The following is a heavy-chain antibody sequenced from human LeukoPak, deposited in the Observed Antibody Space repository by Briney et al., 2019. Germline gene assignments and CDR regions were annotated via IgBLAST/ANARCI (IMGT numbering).Heavy chain of an antibody. J-gene: IGHJ5*02. CDR1: GYTFTSHD. CDR3: VVEAFGWFDP. Sequence: ASVKVPCKASGYTFTSHDINWGRQATGQGLEWMGWMNPNSGNTGYAQKFQGRVTITRNTSISTAYMELSSLRSEGTAVYYCVVEAFGWFDPWGQGTLVTVSS. D-gene: IGHD1-1*01. CDR2: MNPNSGNT. V-gene: IGHV1-8*03.